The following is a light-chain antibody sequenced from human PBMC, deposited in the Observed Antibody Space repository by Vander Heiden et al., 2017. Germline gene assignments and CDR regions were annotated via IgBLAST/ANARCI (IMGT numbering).Light chain of an antibody. V-gene: IGKV1-33*01. CDR1: QDISNY. CDR2: DAS. Sequence: DIRMTQSPSSLSASVGDRVTITCQASQDISNYLNWYQQKPGKAPKLLIYDASNLETGVPSRFSGSGSGTDFTFTISSLQPEDIPTSYCQQDDNLPLTFGGGTKVEIK. CDR3: QQDDNLPLT. J-gene: IGKJ4*01.